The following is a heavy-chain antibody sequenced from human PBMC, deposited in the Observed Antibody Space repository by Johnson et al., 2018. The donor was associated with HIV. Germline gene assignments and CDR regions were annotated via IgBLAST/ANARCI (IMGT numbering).Heavy chain of an antibody. Sequence: VQLVESGGGLVQPGGSLRLSCAASGFTFSSYAMSWVRQAPGKGLEWVSGINWNGGSTGYADSVKGRFTISRDTAKNSLYLQMKSLRGVDTALYYCARNQGRRNYYDAFDIWGQGTMVTVSS. CDR2: INWNGGST. CDR3: ARNQGRRNYYDAFDI. V-gene: IGHV3-20*04. CDR1: GFTFSSYA. D-gene: IGHD1-7*01. J-gene: IGHJ3*02.